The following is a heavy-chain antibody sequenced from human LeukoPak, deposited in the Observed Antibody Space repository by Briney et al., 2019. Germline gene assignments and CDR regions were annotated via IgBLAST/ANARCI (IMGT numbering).Heavy chain of an antibody. CDR2: IIPIFGTA. CDR1: GGTFSSYA. CDR3: ARPTERPGNYDYVRGTSFDY. J-gene: IGHJ4*02. D-gene: IGHD3-16*01. Sequence: SVKVSCKASGGTFSSYAISWVRQAPEQGLEWMGGIIPIFGTANYAQKFQGRVTITADESTSTAYMELSSLRSEDTAVYYCARPTERPGNYDYVRGTSFDYWGQGTLVTVSS. V-gene: IGHV1-69*13.